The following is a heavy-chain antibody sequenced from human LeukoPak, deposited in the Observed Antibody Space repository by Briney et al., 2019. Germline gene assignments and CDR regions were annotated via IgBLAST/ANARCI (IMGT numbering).Heavy chain of an antibody. CDR1: GYTFSSYG. CDR3: ARDMVRGVDY. J-gene: IGHJ4*02. Sequence: GASVKLSCKASGYTFSSYGFNWVRQAPGQGLEWMGWISAYNGDTNYAQKFQGRVTMTTDTSTSTAYMELRSLRSDDTAVYYCARDMVRGVDYWGQGTLVTVSS. CDR2: ISAYNGDT. V-gene: IGHV1-18*04. D-gene: IGHD3-10*01.